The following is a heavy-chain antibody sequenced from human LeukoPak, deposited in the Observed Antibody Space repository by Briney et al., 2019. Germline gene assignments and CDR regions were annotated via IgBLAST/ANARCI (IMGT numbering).Heavy chain of an antibody. Sequence: GSLRLSCAASGFTVSSNYMSWVRQAPGKGLEWGSVIYSGGSTYYADSVKGRFTISRDNSKNTLYLQMNSLRAEDTAVYYCASPGTYYYDSSGYLRRGDDAFDIWGQGTMVTVSS. CDR3: ASPGTYYYDSSGYLRRGDDAFDI. CDR2: IYSGGST. V-gene: IGHV3-66*02. J-gene: IGHJ3*02. D-gene: IGHD3-22*01. CDR1: GFTVSSNY.